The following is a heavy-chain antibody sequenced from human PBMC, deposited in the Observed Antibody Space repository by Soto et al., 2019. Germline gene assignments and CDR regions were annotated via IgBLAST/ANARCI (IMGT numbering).Heavy chain of an antibody. CDR1: GFSFSDSA. D-gene: IGHD2-21*02. CDR2: IRSKTNNYAT. V-gene: IGHV3-73*01. J-gene: IGHJ5*02. CDR3: ARPDSGSYCGGDCYLYRWFDP. Sequence: GGSLRLSCAASGFSFSDSAMHWVRQASGKGLEWVGRIRSKTNNYATRYAASVKGRFTISRDDSKNTAYLEMNSVKAEDTAVYYCARPDSGSYCGGDCYLYRWFDPWGQGTTVPVSS.